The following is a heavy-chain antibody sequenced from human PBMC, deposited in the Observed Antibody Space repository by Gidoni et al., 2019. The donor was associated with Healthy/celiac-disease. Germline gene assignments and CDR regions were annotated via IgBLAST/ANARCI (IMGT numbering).Heavy chain of an antibody. Sequence: QVQLQQWGAGLLKPSETLSLTCAVYGGSFSGYYWSWIRQPPGKGLEWIGEINPSGSTNYNPSLKSRVTISVDTSKNQFSLKLSSVTAADTAVYYCARGPHPYEGGLDYYYGMDVWGQGTTVTVSS. V-gene: IGHV4-34*01. CDR3: ARGPHPYEGGLDYYYGMDV. CDR1: GGSFSGYY. CDR2: INPSGST. J-gene: IGHJ6*02. D-gene: IGHD6-19*01.